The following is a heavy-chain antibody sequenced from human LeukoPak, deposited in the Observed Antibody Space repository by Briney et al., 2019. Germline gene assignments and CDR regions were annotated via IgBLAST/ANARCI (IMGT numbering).Heavy chain of an antibody. J-gene: IGHJ4*02. CDR3: ARDLHVWGCYRYSGY. Sequence: ASVKVSCKASGYTFTSYGISWARQAPGQGLEWMGWISAYNGNTNYAQKLQGRVTMTTDTSTSTAYMELRSLRSDDTAVYYCARDLHVWGCYRYSGYWGQGTLVTVSS. CDR1: GYTFTSYG. D-gene: IGHD3-16*02. CDR2: ISAYNGNT. V-gene: IGHV1-18*01.